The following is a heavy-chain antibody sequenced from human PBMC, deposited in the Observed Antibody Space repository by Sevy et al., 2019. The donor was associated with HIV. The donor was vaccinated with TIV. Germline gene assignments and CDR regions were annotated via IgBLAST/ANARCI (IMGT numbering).Heavy chain of an antibody. D-gene: IGHD2-15*01. Sequence: GGSLRLSCAASGFTFSIYGMHWVRQAPGKGLEWVACIRYDGSTKYYADSVKGRFTISRDNSKNTLYLQMNSLRAEDTAVYYCAKGFCSGATCPRDYYYYGMDVWGQGTTVTVSS. V-gene: IGHV3-30*02. J-gene: IGHJ6*02. CDR2: IRYDGSTK. CDR1: GFTFSIYG. CDR3: AKGFCSGATCPRDYYYYGMDV.